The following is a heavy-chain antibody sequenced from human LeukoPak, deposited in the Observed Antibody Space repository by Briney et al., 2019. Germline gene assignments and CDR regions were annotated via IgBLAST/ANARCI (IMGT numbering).Heavy chain of an antibody. D-gene: IGHD3-10*01. J-gene: IGHJ5*02. CDR2: IYYSGST. V-gene: IGHV4-59*01. CDR1: GFSISSYY. Sequence: SETLSLTCTVSGFSISSYYWNWIRQPPGKGLEWIGYIYYSGSTNYNPSLKSRVTISVDTSKNQFSLKLSSVTAADTDVYYCARDYYGRFDPWGQGTLVTVSS. CDR3: ARDYYGRFDP.